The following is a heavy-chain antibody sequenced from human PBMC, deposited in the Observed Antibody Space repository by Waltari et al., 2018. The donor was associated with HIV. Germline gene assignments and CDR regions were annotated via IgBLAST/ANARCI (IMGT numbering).Heavy chain of an antibody. CDR1: GGSFCGYS. D-gene: IGHD4-17*01. CDR3: ARDSVPSFDYGDYYYYGMDV. Sequence: QVQLQQRGAGLFRPSETLSLTCAVYGGSFCGYSRRLIRQPPGKGLEWIGEINHSGSSNYNPSLKSRVTISVDTSKNQFSLRLRSVTAADTAVYYCARDSVPSFDYGDYYYYGMDVWSQGTTVTVSS. J-gene: IGHJ6*01. CDR2: INHSGSS. V-gene: IGHV4-34*01.